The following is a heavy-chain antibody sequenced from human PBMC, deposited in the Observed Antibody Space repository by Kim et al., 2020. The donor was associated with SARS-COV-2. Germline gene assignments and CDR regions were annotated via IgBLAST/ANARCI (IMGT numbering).Heavy chain of an antibody. V-gene: IGHV1-69*13. J-gene: IGHJ4*02. D-gene: IGHD6-19*01. CDR3: ARQLPYTYSSGWSFHGGFDY. Sequence: SVKVSCKASGGTFSSYAISWVRQAPGQGLEWMGGIIPIFGTANYAQKFQGRVTITADESTSTAYMELSSLRSEDTAVYYCARQLPYTYSSGWSFHGGFDYWGQGTLVTVSS. CDR1: GGTFSSYA. CDR2: IIPIFGTA.